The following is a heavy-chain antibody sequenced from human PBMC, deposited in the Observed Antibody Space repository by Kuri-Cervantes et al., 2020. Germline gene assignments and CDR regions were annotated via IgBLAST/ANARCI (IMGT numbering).Heavy chain of an antibody. Sequence: SETLSLTCAVYGGSFSGYYWSWIRQPPGKGLEWIGEINHSGSTNYNPSLKSRVTISVDTSKNQFSLKLSSVTAADTALYYCAKPEGVVGYYGLVDFQHWGQGTLVTVSS. V-gene: IGHV4-34*01. CDR3: AKPEGVVGYYGLVDFQH. CDR1: GGSFSGYY. CDR2: INHSGST. D-gene: IGHD1-14*01. J-gene: IGHJ1*01.